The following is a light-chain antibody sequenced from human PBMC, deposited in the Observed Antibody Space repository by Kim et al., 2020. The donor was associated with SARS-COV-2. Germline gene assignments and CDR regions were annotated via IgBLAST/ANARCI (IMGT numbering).Light chain of an antibody. V-gene: IGLV3-1*01. J-gene: IGLJ2*01. CDR1: KVGDKY. Sequence: VSPGQTASITCSGDKVGDKYACWYQQKPGQSPVLVIYQDSKRPSGIPERFSGSNSGNTATLTISGTQAMDEADYYCQAWDSSTVVFGGGTQLTVL. CDR3: QAWDSSTVV. CDR2: QDS.